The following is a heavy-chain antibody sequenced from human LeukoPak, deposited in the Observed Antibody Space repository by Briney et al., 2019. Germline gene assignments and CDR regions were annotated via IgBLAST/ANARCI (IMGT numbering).Heavy chain of an antibody. J-gene: IGHJ6*02. V-gene: IGHV1-46*01. CDR1: GYTFTSYY. CDR3: ARDQRAYCGGDCYSGMDV. Sequence: ASVKVSCKASGYTFTSYYMHWVRQAPGQGLEWMGIINPRGGSTSYAQKFQGRVTMTRDTSTSTVYMELSSLRSEDTAVYYCARDQRAYCGGDCYSGMDVWGQGTTVTVSS. CDR2: INPRGGST. D-gene: IGHD2-21*01.